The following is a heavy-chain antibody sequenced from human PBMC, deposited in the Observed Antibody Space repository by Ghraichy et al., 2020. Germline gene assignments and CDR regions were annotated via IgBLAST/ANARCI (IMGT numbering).Heavy chain of an antibody. Sequence: SETLSLTCTVSGGSISSSSYYWGWIRQPPGKGLEWIGSIYYSGSTYYNSSLKSRVTISVDTSKNQFSLKLSSVTAADTAVYYCARRLGGSCWYQGFDAFDIWGQGTMVTVSS. D-gene: IGHD6-19*01. CDR2: IYYSGST. CDR1: GGSISSSSYY. V-gene: IGHV4-39*01. J-gene: IGHJ3*02. CDR3: ARRLGGSCWYQGFDAFDI.